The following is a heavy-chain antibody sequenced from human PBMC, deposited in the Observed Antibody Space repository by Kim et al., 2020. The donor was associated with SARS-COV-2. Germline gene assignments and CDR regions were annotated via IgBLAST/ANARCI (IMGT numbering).Heavy chain of an antibody. J-gene: IGHJ4*02. CDR3: ASQQYTSGWQSVSI. D-gene: IGHD6-19*01. Sequence: ADTVKCRFTISRDNSKNMLYLQMNSLRAEDTAVYYCASQQYTSGWQSVSIWGQGTLVTVSS. V-gene: IGHV3-33*01.